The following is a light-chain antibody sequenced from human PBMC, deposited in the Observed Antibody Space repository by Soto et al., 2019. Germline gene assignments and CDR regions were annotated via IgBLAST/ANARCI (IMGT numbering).Light chain of an antibody. V-gene: IGKV3-15*01. J-gene: IGKJ5*01. CDR1: QSVSGN. CDR2: GVS. Sequence: EIVMTQSPATLSVSPGERATLSCRASQSVSGNLAWYQQKPGQAPRLLIYGVSTRATGIPARFSGSGSGTDFTLTISSLQSEDFALYYCQQYNNWPPTFGQGTRLEIK. CDR3: QQYNNWPPT.